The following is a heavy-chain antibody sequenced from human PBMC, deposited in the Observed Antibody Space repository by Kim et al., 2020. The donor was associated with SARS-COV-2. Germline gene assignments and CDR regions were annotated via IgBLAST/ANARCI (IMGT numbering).Heavy chain of an antibody. CDR1: GFTFSSYA. Sequence: GGSLRLSCAASGFTFSSYAMHWVRQAPGKGLEWVAVISYDGSNKYYADSVKGRFTISRDNSKNTLYLQMNSLRAEDTAVYYCARDQNPHYYGSGSYIHWGQGTLVTVSS. J-gene: IGHJ4*02. V-gene: IGHV3-30-3*01. CDR3: ARDQNPHYYGSGSYIH. CDR2: ISYDGSNK. D-gene: IGHD3-10*01.